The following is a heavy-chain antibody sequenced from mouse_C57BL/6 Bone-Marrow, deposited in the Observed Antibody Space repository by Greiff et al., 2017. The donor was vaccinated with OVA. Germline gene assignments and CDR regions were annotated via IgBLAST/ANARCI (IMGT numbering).Heavy chain of an antibody. V-gene: IGHV1-82*01. D-gene: IGHD2-4*01. CDR1: GYAFSSSW. J-gene: IGHJ3*01. CDR2: IYPGDGDT. CDR3: ARGEDYLFAY. Sequence: QVQLQQSGPELVKPGASVKISCKASGYAFSSSWMNWVKQRPGKGLEWIGRIYPGDGDTNYNGKFKGKATLTADKSSSTAYMQLSSLTSEDSAVYFCARGEDYLFAYWGQGTLVTVSA.